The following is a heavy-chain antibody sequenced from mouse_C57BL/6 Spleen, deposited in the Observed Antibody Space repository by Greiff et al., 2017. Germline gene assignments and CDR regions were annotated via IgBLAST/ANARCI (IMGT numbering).Heavy chain of an antibody. J-gene: IGHJ4*01. Sequence: ESGPGLVKPSQSLSLTCSVTGYSITSGYYWNWIRQFPGNKLEWMGYISYDGSNNYNPSLKNRISITRDTSKNQFFLKLNSVTTEDTATYYCARRSTMATTGAMDYWGQGTSVTVSS. D-gene: IGHD2-2*01. CDR2: ISYDGSN. V-gene: IGHV3-6*01. CDR3: ARRSTMATTGAMDY. CDR1: GYSITSGYY.